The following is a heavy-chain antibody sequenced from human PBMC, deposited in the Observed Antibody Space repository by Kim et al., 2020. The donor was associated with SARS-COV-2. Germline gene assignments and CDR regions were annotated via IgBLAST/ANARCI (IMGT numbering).Heavy chain of an antibody. J-gene: IGHJ5*02. CDR2: IDPSDSYT. CDR3: ARHFSYSSLGNWFDP. CDR1: GYSFTSYW. V-gene: IGHV5-10-1*01. D-gene: IGHD6-6*01. Sequence: GESLKISCKGSGYSFTSYWISWVRQMPGKGLEWMGRIDPSDSYTNYSPSFQGHVTISADKSISTAYLQWSSLKASDTAMYYCARHFSYSSLGNWFDPWGQGTLVTVSS.